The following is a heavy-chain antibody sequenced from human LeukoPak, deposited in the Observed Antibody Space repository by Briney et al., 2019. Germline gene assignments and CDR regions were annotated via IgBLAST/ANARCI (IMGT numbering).Heavy chain of an antibody. J-gene: IGHJ4*02. V-gene: IGHV3-30*02. CDR2: IRYDGSNT. Sequence: GGSLRLSCAASGFIFSSYGMHWVRQAPGKGLEWVAFIRYDGSNTYYADSVKGRFTISRDNSKNTLYLQMNSLRGEDTAVYYCGREIQAPGKTLEYWGQGTLVTVSS. CDR1: GFIFSSYG. CDR3: GREIQAPGKTLEY.